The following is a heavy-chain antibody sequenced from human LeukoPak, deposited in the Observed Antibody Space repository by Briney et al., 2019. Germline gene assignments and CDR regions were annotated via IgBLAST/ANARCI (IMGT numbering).Heavy chain of an antibody. D-gene: IGHD2-2*01. CDR2: ISSSSSYI. CDR1: GFTFSSYS. V-gene: IGHV3-21*01. CDR3: ARDQGIVVVPAARGYAFDI. Sequence: GGSLRLSCAASGFTFSSYSMNWVRQAPGKGLEWVSSISSSSSYIYYADSVKGRFTISRDNAKNSLYLQMNSLRAEDTAVYYCARDQGIVVVPAARGYAFDIWGQGTMVTVSS. J-gene: IGHJ3*02.